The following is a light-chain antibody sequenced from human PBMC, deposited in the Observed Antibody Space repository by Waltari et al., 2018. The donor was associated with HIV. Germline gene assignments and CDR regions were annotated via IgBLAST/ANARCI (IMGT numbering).Light chain of an antibody. CDR1: NLGSKS. CDR2: YDS. V-gene: IGLV3-21*04. CDR3: QVWDSSSDHVV. Sequence: SYVLTQPPSVSVAPGKTARITRGGNNLGSKSVPWYQQKPGQAPVLVIYYDSDRPSGIPEGFSGSNSGNTATLTISRVEAGDEADYYCQVWDSSSDHVVFGGGTKLTVL. J-gene: IGLJ2*01.